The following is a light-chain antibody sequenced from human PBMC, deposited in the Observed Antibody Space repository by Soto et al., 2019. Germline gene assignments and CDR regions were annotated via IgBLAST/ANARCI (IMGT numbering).Light chain of an antibody. CDR3: CSYAGSYTWV. CDR2: AVN. V-gene: IGLV2-11*01. CDR1: SSDVGDYNY. Sequence: QSVLTQPRSESWSPGQSVTISCTGTSSDVGDYNYVSWYQQHPGKAPKLLIYAVNMRPSGVPDRFSGSKSGNTASLTISGLQAEDETDYSCCSYAGSYTWVFGGGTKLTIL. J-gene: IGLJ3*02.